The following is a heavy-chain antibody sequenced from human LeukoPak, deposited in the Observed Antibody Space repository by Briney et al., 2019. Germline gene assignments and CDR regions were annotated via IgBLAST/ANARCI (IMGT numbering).Heavy chain of an antibody. Sequence: NPSETLSLTCTVSGGSISSGTYYWSWIRQPAGKGLEWIGRIYTSGTANYNPSFKSRVTISVDTSKNQFSLKLSSVTAADTAVYYCARTRLGSLFDYWGQGTLVTVSS. J-gene: IGHJ4*02. CDR1: GGSISSGTYY. D-gene: IGHD4-11*01. V-gene: IGHV4-61*02. CDR3: ARTRLGSLFDY. CDR2: IYTSGTA.